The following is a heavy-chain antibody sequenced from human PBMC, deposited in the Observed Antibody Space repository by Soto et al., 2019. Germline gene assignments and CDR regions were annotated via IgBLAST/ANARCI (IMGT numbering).Heavy chain of an antibody. CDR2: ISYDGSNK. J-gene: IGHJ4*02. CDR3: ARERWGGRYYTPDY. V-gene: IGHV3-30-3*01. CDR1: GFTFSSYA. Sequence: QVQLVASGGGVVQPGRSLRLSCAASGFTFSSYAMHWVRQAPGKGLEWVAVISYDGSNKYYADSVKGRFTISRDNSKNALYLQTNSLRAEDTAVYYCARERWGGRYYTPDYWGKGTLVTVSS. D-gene: IGHD1-26*01.